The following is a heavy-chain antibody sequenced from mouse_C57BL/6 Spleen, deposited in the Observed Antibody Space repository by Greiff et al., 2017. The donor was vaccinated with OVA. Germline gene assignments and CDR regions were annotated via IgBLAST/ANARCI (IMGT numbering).Heavy chain of an antibody. J-gene: IGHJ2*01. CDR1: GYTFTSYW. CDR2: IDPSDSDT. V-gene: IGHV1-52*01. CDR3: ARWRTGYDGYFDC. D-gene: IGHD2-3*01. Sequence: VQLQQSGAELVRPGSSVKLSCKASGYTFTSYWMHWVKQRPIQGLEWIGNIDPSDSDTHYNQKFKDKATLTVDKSSSTAYMQLSSLTSEDSAVYYCARWRTGYDGYFDCWGQGATLTVSS.